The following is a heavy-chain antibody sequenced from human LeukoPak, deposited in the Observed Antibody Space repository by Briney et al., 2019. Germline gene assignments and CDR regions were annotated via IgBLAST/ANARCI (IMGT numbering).Heavy chain of an antibody. V-gene: IGHV4-61*01. J-gene: IGHJ4*02. Sequence: SETLSLTCTVSGDSVSSDSYYWSWIRQPPGKGLEWIGYIYYSGTTKQNPSLKSRVTLSVDTSKNQLYLKLNSVTAADTAVYYCARDSRGYYDSSGYFGHWGQGTLVTVSS. D-gene: IGHD3-22*01. CDR1: GDSVSSDSYY. CDR2: IYYSGTT. CDR3: ARDSRGYYDSSGYFGH.